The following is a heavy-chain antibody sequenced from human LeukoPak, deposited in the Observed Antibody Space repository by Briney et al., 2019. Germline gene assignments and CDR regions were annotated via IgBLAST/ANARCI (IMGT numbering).Heavy chain of an antibody. D-gene: IGHD2-21*01. V-gene: IGHV4-4*09. CDR3: ARLAPPYRYSSYYMDV. CDR1: GGSISSYY. J-gene: IGHJ6*03. Sequence: SETLSLTCTVSGGSISSYYWSWIRQPPGKGLEWIGYIYTSGSTNYNPSLKSRVTISVDTSKNQFSLKLSSVTAADTAVYYCARLAPPYRYSSYYMDVWGKGTTVTVSS. CDR2: IYTSGST.